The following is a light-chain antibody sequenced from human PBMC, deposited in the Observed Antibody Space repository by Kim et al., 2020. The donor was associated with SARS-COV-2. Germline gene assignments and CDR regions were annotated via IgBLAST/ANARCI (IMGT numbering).Light chain of an antibody. CDR2: TAS. CDR3: QQSDSPLT. CDR1: QSVRTY. Sequence: SAAVGDTITITCLASQSVRTYLNWYQQKPGKAPKLLIHTASTLQSGVPSRFSGSGSETDFTLTISSLQPEDFAIYYCQQSDSPLTFGPGSKVDIK. V-gene: IGKV1-39*01. J-gene: IGKJ3*01.